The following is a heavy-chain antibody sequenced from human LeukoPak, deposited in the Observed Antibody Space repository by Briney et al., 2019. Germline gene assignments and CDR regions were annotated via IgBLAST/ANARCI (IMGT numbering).Heavy chain of an antibody. Sequence: PSETLSLTCAVSGGSINNYYWSWIRQPPGKGLEWIGYIYDSGSTNYNPSLKSRVTISVDTSKNQFSLKLSSVTAADTAVYYCARLPTVTFFDYWGQGTLVTVSS. V-gene: IGHV4-4*08. CDR3: ARLPTVTFFDY. CDR2: IYDSGST. D-gene: IGHD4-17*01. J-gene: IGHJ4*02. CDR1: GGSINNYY.